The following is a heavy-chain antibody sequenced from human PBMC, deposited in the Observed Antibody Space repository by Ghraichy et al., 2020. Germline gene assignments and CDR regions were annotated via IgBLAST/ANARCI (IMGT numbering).Heavy chain of an antibody. D-gene: IGHD4-11*01. CDR3: AKENYSNDFDY. CDR1: GFTFSNYA. J-gene: IGHJ4*02. CDR2: ISGSGGST. Sequence: GGSLNISCAASGFTFSNYAMNWVRQAPGKGLEWVSAISGSGGSTNYADSVKGRFTISRDDAKNTLYLQMSSLRAEDTAVYYCAKENYSNDFDYWGQGTLVTVSS. V-gene: IGHV3-23*01.